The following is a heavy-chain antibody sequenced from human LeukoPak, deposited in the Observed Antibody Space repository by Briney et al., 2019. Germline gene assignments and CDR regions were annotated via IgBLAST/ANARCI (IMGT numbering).Heavy chain of an antibody. CDR3: ARLQGRYSYGPNDY. Sequence: GGSLRLSCAASGFTFSSYWMSWVRQAPGKGLEWVANIKQDGSEKYYVDSVKGRFTISRDNAKNSLYLQMNSLRAEDTALYHCARLQGRYSYGPNDYWGQRTLVTVSS. CDR2: IKQDGSEK. V-gene: IGHV3-7*03. CDR1: GFTFSSYW. D-gene: IGHD5-18*01. J-gene: IGHJ4*02.